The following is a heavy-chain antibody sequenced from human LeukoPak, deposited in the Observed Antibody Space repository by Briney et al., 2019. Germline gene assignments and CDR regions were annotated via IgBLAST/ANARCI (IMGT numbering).Heavy chain of an antibody. D-gene: IGHD2-2*01. CDR3: ARDGRRYCSSTSCYVLY. CDR2: ISSSSSYI. V-gene: IGHV3-21*01. J-gene: IGHJ4*02. CDR1: GFTFRSYS. Sequence: GGSLRLSCAASGFTFRSYSMNWVRQAPGKGLEWVSSISSSSSYIYYADSVKGRFTISRDNAKNSLYLQMNSLRAEDTAVYYCARDGRRYCSSTSCYVLYWGQGTLVTVSS.